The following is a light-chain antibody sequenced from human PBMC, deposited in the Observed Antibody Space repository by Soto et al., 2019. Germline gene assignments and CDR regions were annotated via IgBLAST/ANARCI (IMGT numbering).Light chain of an antibody. J-gene: IGLJ3*02. CDR3: SSYAASNNFYFV. Sequence: QSALTQPPSASGSPGQSVTISCTGTSSDVGGCNYVSWYQQYPGRAPKLLIYDVTKRPSGVPDRFSGSKSGNTASLTVSGLQAEDEADYYCSSYAASNNFYFVFGGGTKLTVL. V-gene: IGLV2-8*01. CDR1: SSDVGGCNY. CDR2: DVT.